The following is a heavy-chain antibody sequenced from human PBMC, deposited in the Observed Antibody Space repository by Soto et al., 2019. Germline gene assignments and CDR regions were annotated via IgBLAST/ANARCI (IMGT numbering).Heavy chain of an antibody. Sequence: PGGSLRLSCAASGLTFSSYSMNWVRQAPGKGLEWVPSISSSSSYIYYADSVKGRFTISRDNAKNSLYLQMNSLRAEDTAVYYCARDDYDILTGFGNWFDPWGQGTLVTVSS. J-gene: IGHJ5*02. V-gene: IGHV3-21*01. CDR1: GLTFSSYS. D-gene: IGHD3-9*01. CDR3: ARDDYDILTGFGNWFDP. CDR2: ISSSSSYI.